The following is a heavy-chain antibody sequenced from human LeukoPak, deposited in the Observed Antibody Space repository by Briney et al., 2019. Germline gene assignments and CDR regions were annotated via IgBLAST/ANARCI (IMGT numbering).Heavy chain of an antibody. CDR3: ARGNQDYVWGSYRQDFDY. J-gene: IGHJ4*02. CDR2: MNPNSGNT. Sequence: ASVKVSCKASGGTFSNYAISWVRQATGQGLEWMGWMNPNSGNTGYAQKFQGRVTITRNTSISTAYMELSSLRSEDTAVYYCARGNQDYVWGSYRQDFDYWGQGTLVTVSS. V-gene: IGHV1-8*03. D-gene: IGHD3-16*02. CDR1: GGTFSNYA.